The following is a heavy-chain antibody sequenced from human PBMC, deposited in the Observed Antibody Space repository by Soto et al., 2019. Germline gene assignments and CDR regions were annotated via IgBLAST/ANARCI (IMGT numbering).Heavy chain of an antibody. J-gene: IGHJ3*02. V-gene: IGHV3-23*01. CDR1: GFTFSSYA. D-gene: IGHD3-3*01. Sequence: PGGSLRLSCAASGFTFSSYAMSWVRQAPGKGLEWASGMSGSGVSVYYPDSVKGRFTISRDSSKNTLYQHMNSLIAEDTAVYYCAKMGDFWGGYYGPGAFDIWGQGTMVTVSS. CDR2: MSGSGVSV. CDR3: AKMGDFWGGYYGPGAFDI.